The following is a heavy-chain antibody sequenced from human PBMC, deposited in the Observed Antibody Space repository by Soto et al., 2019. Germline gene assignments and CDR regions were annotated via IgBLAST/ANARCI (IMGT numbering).Heavy chain of an antibody. CDR3: TRDASRDSSARGWFDP. CDR2: ISSNSAYI. V-gene: IGHV3-21*01. J-gene: IGHJ5*02. CDR1: GFTFRSFT. D-gene: IGHD6-13*01. Sequence: EVHLVESGGGLVKPGGSLRLSCAASGFTFRSFTMNWVRQAPGKGLEWVSTISSNSAYIYYTDALRGRFTISRDNAKNSLHLQINSLRAEDTAVYYCTRDASRDSSARGWFDPWGPGTLVTVSS.